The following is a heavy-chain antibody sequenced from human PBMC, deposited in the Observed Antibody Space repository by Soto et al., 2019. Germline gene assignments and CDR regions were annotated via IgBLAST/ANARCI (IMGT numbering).Heavy chain of an antibody. Sequence: QVQLVQSGAEVKKPGSSVKVSCKASGGTFSSYTISWVRQAPGQGLEWMGRIIPILGIANYAQKFQGRVTXTXDXXTSTAYRELSSLRSEDTAVYYCARSRGYTSPPGDYWGQGTLVTVSS. J-gene: IGHJ4*02. CDR2: IIPILGIA. CDR1: GGTFSSYT. D-gene: IGHD2-2*01. V-gene: IGHV1-69*02. CDR3: ARSRGYTSPPGDY.